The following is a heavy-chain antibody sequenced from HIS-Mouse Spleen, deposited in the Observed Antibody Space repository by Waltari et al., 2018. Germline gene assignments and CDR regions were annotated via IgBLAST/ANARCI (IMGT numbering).Heavy chain of an antibody. CDR3: ARHYYYGSGSYYFDY. Sequence: EVQLVETGGGLIQPGGSLRLSCAASGFTVSSNYMSWVRQAPGKGLGWASVIYSGGRTYYADSVKGRFTISRDNSKNTLYLQMNSLRAEDTAVYYCARHYYYGSGSYYFDYWGQGTLVTVSS. J-gene: IGHJ4*02. D-gene: IGHD3-10*01. CDR2: IYSGGRT. V-gene: IGHV3-53*02. CDR1: GFTVSSNY.